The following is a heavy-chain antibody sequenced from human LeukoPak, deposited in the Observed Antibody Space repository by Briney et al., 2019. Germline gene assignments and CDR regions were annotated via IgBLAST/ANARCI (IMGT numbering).Heavy chain of an antibody. CDR1: GDSVSSNSAA. D-gene: IGHD2-2*01. CDR2: TYYRSKWYN. J-gene: IGHJ6*03. CDR3: ARVRRSTSYYYYMDV. V-gene: IGHV6-1*01. Sequence: SQALSLTCAISGDSVSSNSAAWNWIRHSRSRGLEWLRRTYYRSKWYNDNAVSVKSRITNSPDTSKNQFSLQLNSVTPEDTAVYYCARVRRSTSYYYYMDVWGKGTTVTVSS.